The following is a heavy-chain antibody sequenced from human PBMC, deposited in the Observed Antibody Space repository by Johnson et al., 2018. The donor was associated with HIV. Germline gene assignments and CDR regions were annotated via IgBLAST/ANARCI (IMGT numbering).Heavy chain of an antibody. CDR1: GFTFSSYV. Sequence: QVQLVESGGGVVQPGRSLRLSCAASGFTFSSYVMHWVRQAPGKGLEWVALISYDGSNKYYADSVKGRFTISRDNSKNTLYLQMNSLRAGDTAVYYCAKDWAYSSSWYDEGLAFDIWGQGTMVTVSS. D-gene: IGHD6-13*01. V-gene: IGHV3-30*18. CDR2: ISYDGSNK. CDR3: AKDWAYSSSWYDEGLAFDI. J-gene: IGHJ3*02.